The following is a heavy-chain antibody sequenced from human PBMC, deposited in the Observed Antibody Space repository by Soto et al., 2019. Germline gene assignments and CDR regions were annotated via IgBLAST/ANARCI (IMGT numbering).Heavy chain of an antibody. CDR2: ISSSGSTI. CDR1: GFTFSSYD. D-gene: IGHD6-13*01. V-gene: IGHV3-48*03. Sequence: GGSLRLSCAASGFTFSSYDMHWVRQAPGKGLEWVSYISSSGSTIYYADSVKGRFTISRDNAKNSLYLQMNSLRAEGTAVYYCARANRAASAANDAFDIWGQGTMVTVSS. J-gene: IGHJ3*02. CDR3: ARANRAASAANDAFDI.